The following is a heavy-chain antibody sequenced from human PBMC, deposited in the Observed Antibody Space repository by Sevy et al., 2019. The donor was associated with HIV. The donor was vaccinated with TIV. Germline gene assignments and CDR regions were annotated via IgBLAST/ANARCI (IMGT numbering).Heavy chain of an antibody. J-gene: IGHJ4*02. CDR1: GFNFSGAA. CDR3: TTYWGGDCHPD. CDR2: IRSKTNNYAT. V-gene: IGHV3-73*01. D-gene: IGHD2-21*02. Sequence: GGSLRLSCAASGFNFSGAAIFWVRQASGKGLEWVGRIRSKTNNYATIYATSLKGRFTISRDDSKNTVYLQMNGLKTEDTAVDYCTTYWGGDCHPDWGQGTLVTVSS.